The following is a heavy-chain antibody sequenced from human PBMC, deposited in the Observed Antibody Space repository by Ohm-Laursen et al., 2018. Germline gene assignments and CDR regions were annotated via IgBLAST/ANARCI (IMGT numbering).Heavy chain of an antibody. CDR3: VRHGGGTGGYYYHGMDV. CDR1: GFIFSDYD. D-gene: IGHD1-1*01. Sequence: SLRLSCAASGFIFSDYDMHWVRQVTGKGLEWVSAIGTAGDTYYPDSVKGRFTISRENAKNSLYLQMNNLRAGDTAVYYCVRHGGGTGGYYYHGMDVWGQGTTVTVS. V-gene: IGHV3-13*01. CDR2: IGTAGDT. J-gene: IGHJ6*02.